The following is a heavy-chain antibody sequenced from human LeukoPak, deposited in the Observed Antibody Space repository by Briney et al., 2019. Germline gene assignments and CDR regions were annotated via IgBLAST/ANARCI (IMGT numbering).Heavy chain of an antibody. D-gene: IGHD7-27*01. CDR2: ISYDGSNK. CDR1: GFTFSSYG. CDR3: AKSPTNWGTYFDY. Sequence: GGSLRLSCAASGFTFSSYGMHWVRQAPGKGLEWVAVISYDGSNKYYADSVKGRFTISRDNSKNTLYLQMNSLRAEGTAVYYCAKSPTNWGTYFDYWGQGTLVTVSS. J-gene: IGHJ4*02. V-gene: IGHV3-30*18.